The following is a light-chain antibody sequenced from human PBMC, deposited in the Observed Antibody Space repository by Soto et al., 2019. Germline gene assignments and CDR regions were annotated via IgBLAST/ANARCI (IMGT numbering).Light chain of an antibody. J-gene: IGKJ1*01. CDR1: QSFYRSY. CDR2: GAS. Sequence: EIVFTQSPGTLSLSPGERATLSCSASQSFYRSYLAWYRQKPGQAPRLLIYGASSRATGIPDRFSGSGSGTDFTLTISRLEPEDFAVYYCQQYGNSPRTFGQGTKVDI. CDR3: QQYGNSPRT. V-gene: IGKV3-20*01.